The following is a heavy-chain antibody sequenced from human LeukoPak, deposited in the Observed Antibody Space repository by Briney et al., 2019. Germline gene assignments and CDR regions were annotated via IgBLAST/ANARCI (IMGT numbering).Heavy chain of an antibody. D-gene: IGHD3-16*01. Sequence: SETLSLTCTVSGDSISGYYWSWIRQPPGKGLEWIGYVYHTGHTHYSPSLKSRVTVSLDTSKNQVSLILSSVTAADTAVYYCARHRFGHLFDYWGQGTLVFVSS. CDR3: ARHRFGHLFDY. CDR2: VYHTGHT. CDR1: GDSISGYY. V-gene: IGHV4-59*01. J-gene: IGHJ4*02.